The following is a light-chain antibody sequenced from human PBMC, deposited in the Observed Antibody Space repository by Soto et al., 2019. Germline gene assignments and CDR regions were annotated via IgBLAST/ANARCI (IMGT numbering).Light chain of an antibody. CDR1: QSISSW. V-gene: IGKV1-5*01. Sequence: DIQMTQSPSTLFASVGDRVPITCRASQSISSWLAWYQQKPGKAPKLLIYDASSLESGVPSRFSGNGSGTEFTLTISSLQPDDFATYYCQQYNSYSWTFGQGTKVDIK. CDR3: QQYNSYSWT. CDR2: DAS. J-gene: IGKJ1*01.